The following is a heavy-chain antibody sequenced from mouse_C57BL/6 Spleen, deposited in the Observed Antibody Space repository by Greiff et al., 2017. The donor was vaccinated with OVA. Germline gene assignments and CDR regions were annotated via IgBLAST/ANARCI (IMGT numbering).Heavy chain of an antibody. J-gene: IGHJ2*01. Sequence: QVQLKESGPELVKPGASVKISCKASGYAFSSSWMNWVKQRPGKGLEWIGRIYPGDGDTNYNGKFKGKATLTADKSSSTAYMQLSSLTSEDSAVYFCASYDYDDGHFDYWGQGTTLTVSS. CDR3: ASYDYDDGHFDY. CDR2: IYPGDGDT. CDR1: GYAFSSSW. D-gene: IGHD2-4*01. V-gene: IGHV1-82*01.